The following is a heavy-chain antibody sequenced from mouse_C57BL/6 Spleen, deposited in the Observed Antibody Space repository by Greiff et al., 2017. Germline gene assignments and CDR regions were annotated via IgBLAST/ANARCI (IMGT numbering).Heavy chain of an antibody. V-gene: IGHV3-6*01. CDR2: ISYDGSN. D-gene: IGHD1-1*01. CDR1: GYSITSGYY. Sequence: EVQLQQSGPGLVKPSQSLSLTCSVTGYSITSGYYWNWIRQFPGNKLEWMGYISYDGSNNYNPSLKNLSSITRDTSKNQFFMKLNSVTTEDTATYDCARARGITTVGYWGQGTTLTVSS. J-gene: IGHJ2*01. CDR3: ARARGITTVGY.